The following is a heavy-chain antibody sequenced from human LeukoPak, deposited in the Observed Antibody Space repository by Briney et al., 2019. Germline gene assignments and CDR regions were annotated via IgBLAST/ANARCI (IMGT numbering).Heavy chain of an antibody. CDR3: ARGLRYYYDSSGYFDY. CDR1: GGTFSSYA. J-gene: IGHJ4*02. Sequence: SVKVSCEASGGTFSSYAISWVRQAPGQGLEWMGGIIPIFGTANYAQKFQGRVTITTDESTSTAYMELSSLRSEDTAVYYCARGLRYYYDSSGYFDYWGQGTLVTVSS. V-gene: IGHV1-69*05. D-gene: IGHD3-22*01. CDR2: IIPIFGTA.